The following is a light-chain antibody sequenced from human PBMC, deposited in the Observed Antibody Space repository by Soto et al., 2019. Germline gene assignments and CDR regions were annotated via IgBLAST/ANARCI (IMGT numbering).Light chain of an antibody. CDR3: LQYGSSPRT. Sequence: EAVLTQSPGTLSLSLGERATLSCRASQSVSNSYLAWYQQKPGQAPRLLIYGASSRATGIPDRFSGSGSGTDFTLTISRLEPEDLAVYYCLQYGSSPRTFGQGTKLEI. V-gene: IGKV3-20*01. CDR1: QSVSNSY. J-gene: IGKJ2*01. CDR2: GAS.